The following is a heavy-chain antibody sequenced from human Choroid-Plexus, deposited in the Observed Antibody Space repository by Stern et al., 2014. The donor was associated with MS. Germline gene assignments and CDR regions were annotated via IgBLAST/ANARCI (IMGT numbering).Heavy chain of an antibody. V-gene: IGHV3-30*18. D-gene: IGHD2-15*01. Sequence: QDQLVQSGGGVAQPGRPLILSCAASGFTFSNFGMHWVRQAPGKGLEWVALISYDGSDKYYADPVKGRFTIFRDNSKNTLYMHMNSLRAEDTAVYYCAKDRQWSTYFFDYWGQGSLVTVSS. CDR3: AKDRQWSTYFFDY. CDR1: GFTFSNFG. J-gene: IGHJ4*02. CDR2: ISYDGSDK.